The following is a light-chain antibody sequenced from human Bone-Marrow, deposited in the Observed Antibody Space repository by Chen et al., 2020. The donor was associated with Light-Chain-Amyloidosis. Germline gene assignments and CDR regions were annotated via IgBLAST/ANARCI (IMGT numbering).Light chain of an antibody. CDR1: QSISSW. Sequence: DIQMTQSPSTLSASVGDRVTITCRASQSISSWLAWYQQKPGKAPKLLIYDASSLESGVPSRFSGSGSGTEFTLTISSLQPDDFATYYCQQYNRPGGWTFGQGTKVEIK. J-gene: IGKJ1*01. CDR3: QQYNRPGGWT. CDR2: DAS. V-gene: IGKV1-5*01.